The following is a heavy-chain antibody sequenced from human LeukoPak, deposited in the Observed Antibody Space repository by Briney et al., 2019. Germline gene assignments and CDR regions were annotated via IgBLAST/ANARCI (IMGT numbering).Heavy chain of an antibody. CDR2: ISTAGDT. V-gene: IGHV3-13*01. D-gene: IGHD5-18*01. J-gene: IGHJ4*02. CDR1: GFTFSSYD. CDR3: ARWQNTYGFDY. Sequence: GGSLRLSCAASGFTFSSYDMHWVRQATGKGLEWVSGISTAGDTYYPGSVKGRFTISRENAKNSLYLQVNSLRAGDTAVYYCARWQNTYGFDYWGQGSLVTASS.